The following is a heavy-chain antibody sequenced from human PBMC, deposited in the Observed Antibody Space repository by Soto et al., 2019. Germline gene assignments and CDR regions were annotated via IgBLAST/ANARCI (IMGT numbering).Heavy chain of an antibody. V-gene: IGHV3-74*01. D-gene: IGHD2-21*02. Sequence: EVQLVESEGGLVQRGGSLRLSCAASGFTFNYYWMHWVRQAPGQGLVWVSHIHSDGSSTTYADSVKGRFTISRDNAKNTLYLHMNSLRAEDAAVSYCARGDKGGFDLWGQGTTVTVSS. CDR1: GFTFNYYW. CDR2: IHSDGSST. CDR3: ARGDKGGFDL. J-gene: IGHJ3*01.